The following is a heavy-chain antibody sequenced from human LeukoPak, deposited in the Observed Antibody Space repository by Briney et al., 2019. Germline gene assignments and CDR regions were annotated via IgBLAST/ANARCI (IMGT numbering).Heavy chain of an antibody. J-gene: IGHJ4*02. CDR2: IIPILGIA. D-gene: IGHD4-23*01. V-gene: IGHV1-69*04. CDR3: ARVRPPRTTVVTQPDY. Sequence: SVKLSCKASGGTFSSYAISWVRQAPGQGLEWMGRIIPILGIANYAQKFQGRVTITADKSTSTAYMELSSLRSEDTAVYYCARVRPPRTTVVTQPDYLGEGRMVTVSS. CDR1: GGTFSSYA.